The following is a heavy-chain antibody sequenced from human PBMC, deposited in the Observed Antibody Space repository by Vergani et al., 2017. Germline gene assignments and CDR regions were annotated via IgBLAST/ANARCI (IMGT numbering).Heavy chain of an antibody. J-gene: IGHJ5*02. V-gene: IGHV3-64*01. CDR1: GFTFSSYA. Sequence: EVQLVESGGGLVQPGGSLRLSCAASGFTFSSYAMHWVRQAPGKGLEYVSAISSNGGSTYYANSVKGRFTISRDNSKNTLYLQMNSLRAEDTAVYYCAKDSSGWSSYWFDPWGQGTLVTVSS. CDR3: AKDSSGWSSYWFDP. CDR2: ISSNGGST. D-gene: IGHD6-19*01.